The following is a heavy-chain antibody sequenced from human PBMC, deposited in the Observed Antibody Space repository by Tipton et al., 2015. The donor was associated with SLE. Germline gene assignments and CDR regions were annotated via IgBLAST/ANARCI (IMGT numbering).Heavy chain of an antibody. D-gene: IGHD3-10*01. V-gene: IGHV4-59*11. CDR1: GGSISSHY. J-gene: IGHJ3*02. Sequence: TLSLTCTVSGGSISSHYWSWIRQPPGKGLEWIGYIYYSGSTNYNPSLKSRVTISVDTSKNQFSLKLSSVTAADAAVYYCARDSPYYGSGKGAFDIWGQGTMVTVSS. CDR2: IYYSGST. CDR3: ARDSPYYGSGKGAFDI.